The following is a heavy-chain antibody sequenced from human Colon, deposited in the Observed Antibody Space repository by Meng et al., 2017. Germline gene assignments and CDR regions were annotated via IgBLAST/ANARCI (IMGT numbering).Heavy chain of an antibody. V-gene: IGHV6-1*01. CDR2: TYYRSKWYN. Sequence: QAQLHHSGPGLVKPAQTLSLTCAISGDSVYSNSAAWNWIRQSPSRGLAWLGRTYYRSKWYNDYAVSVKSRITINPDTSKNQFSLQLNSVTPEDTAVYYCARDSSSSAYSPFDYWGQGTLVTVSS. CDR3: ARDSSSSAYSPFDY. J-gene: IGHJ4*02. CDR1: GDSVYSNSAA. D-gene: IGHD3-22*01.